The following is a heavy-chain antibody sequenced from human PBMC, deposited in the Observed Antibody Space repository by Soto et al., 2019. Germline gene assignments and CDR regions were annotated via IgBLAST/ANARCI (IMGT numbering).Heavy chain of an antibody. CDR1: GGSISSYY. Sequence: PSETLSLTCTVSGGSISSYYWSWIRQPPGKGLEWIGYIYYSGCTNYNPSLKSRVTISVDTSKNQFSLKLSSVTAADTAVYYCAKYYYDSSGYYSWFDPWGQGTLVTVSS. CDR3: AKYYYDSSGYYSWFDP. D-gene: IGHD3-22*01. CDR2: IYYSGCT. J-gene: IGHJ5*02. V-gene: IGHV4-59*01.